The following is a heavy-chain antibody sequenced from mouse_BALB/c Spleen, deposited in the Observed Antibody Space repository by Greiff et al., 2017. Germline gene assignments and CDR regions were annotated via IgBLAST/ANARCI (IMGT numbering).Heavy chain of an antibody. CDR3: ARFPDSSGFDY. Sequence: DVKLVESGGGLVQPGGSRKLSCAASGFTFSSFGMHWVRQAPEKGLEWVAYISSGSSTIYYADTVKGRFTISRDNPKNTLFLQMTSLRSEDTAMYYCARFPDSSGFDYWGQGTTLTVSS. D-gene: IGHD3-2*01. V-gene: IGHV5-17*02. J-gene: IGHJ2*01. CDR2: ISSGSSTI. CDR1: GFTFSSFG.